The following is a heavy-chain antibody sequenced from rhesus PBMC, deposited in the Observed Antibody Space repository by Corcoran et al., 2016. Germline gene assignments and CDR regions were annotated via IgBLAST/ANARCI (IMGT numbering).Heavy chain of an antibody. CDR2: IWSGVSN. J-gene: IGHJ4*01. D-gene: IGHD5-36*02. CDR1: GGSFSGYW. CDR3: ARRLATVTLSYFDY. Sequence: QVQLQESGPGLVKPPETLSLTCAVSGGSFSGYWWGWIRQPPGKGLEWIGHIWSGVSNYLTPYLESRVTLSVDTSKNQVSLKLSSVTAADTAVYYCARRLATVTLSYFDYWGQGVLVTVSS. V-gene: IGHV4S14*01.